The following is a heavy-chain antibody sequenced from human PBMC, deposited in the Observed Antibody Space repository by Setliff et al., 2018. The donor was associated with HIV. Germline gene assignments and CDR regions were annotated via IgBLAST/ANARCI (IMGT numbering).Heavy chain of an antibody. CDR2: IYHSGST. CDR3: ARGTAPRRGTNYGGNYPLDH. V-gene: IGHV4-39*07. Sequence: SETLSLTCTVSGGSISSSSYYWGWIRQPPGKGLEWLGSIYHSGSTYYNPSLKSRVTISIDTSKNQFSLKLSSVTAADTAVYFCARGTAPRRGTNYGGNYPLDHWGQGTRVTVS. D-gene: IGHD4-17*01. J-gene: IGHJ4*02. CDR1: GGSISSSSYY.